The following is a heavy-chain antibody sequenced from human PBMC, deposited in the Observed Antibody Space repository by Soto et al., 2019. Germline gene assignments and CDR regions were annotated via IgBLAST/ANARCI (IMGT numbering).Heavy chain of an antibody. Sequence: PSETLSLTCTVSGGSISSSSYYWGWIRQPPGKGLEWIGSIYYSGSTYYNPSLKSRVTISVDTSKNQFPLKLSSVTAADTAVYYCASDKITGTPTINWFDPWGQGTLVTVSS. J-gene: IGHJ5*02. CDR1: GGSISSSSYY. D-gene: IGHD1-20*01. V-gene: IGHV4-39*01. CDR2: IYYSGST. CDR3: ASDKITGTPTINWFDP.